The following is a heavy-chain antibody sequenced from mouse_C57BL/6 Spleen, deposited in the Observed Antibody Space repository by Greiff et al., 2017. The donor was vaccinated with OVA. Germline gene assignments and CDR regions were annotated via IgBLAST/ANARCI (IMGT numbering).Heavy chain of an antibody. CDR1: GYAFSSSW. J-gene: IGHJ2*01. Sequence: QVQLQQSGPELVKPGASVKISCKASGYAFSSSWMHWVKQRPGKGLEWIGRIDPGDGATNYNGKFTGKATLTADKSSSTAYMQLSSLTSEDSAVYFCVRALITAVDYWGQGTTLTVSS. D-gene: IGHD1-2*01. CDR3: VRALITAVDY. CDR2: IDPGDGAT. V-gene: IGHV1-82*01.